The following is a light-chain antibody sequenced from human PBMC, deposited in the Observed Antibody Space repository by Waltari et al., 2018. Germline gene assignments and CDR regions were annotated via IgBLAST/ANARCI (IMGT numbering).Light chain of an antibody. Sequence: DIQMTQSPSSVSASVGDRVNITCRASQDIKTWLAWYQQKPGTAPKLLIYGASNLQTGVPSRFSGSGSGAYFTLTISSLLPEDFATYYCQQANSFPYTFGQGTNLEI. CDR3: QQANSFPYT. CDR2: GAS. J-gene: IGKJ2*01. CDR1: QDIKTW. V-gene: IGKV1-12*01.